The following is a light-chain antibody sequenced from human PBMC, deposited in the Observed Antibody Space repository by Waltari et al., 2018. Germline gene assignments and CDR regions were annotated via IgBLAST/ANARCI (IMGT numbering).Light chain of an antibody. J-gene: IGKJ1*01. Sequence: DIQMNQSPSSLSASVGDKVTIPCHASQDIGSGLAWFQQKQGKAPKPLSFAASNLQSGVPSRFSGSGSGTDFSLTIDSLRPEDFATYYCQQYDGLPWTFGQGTKV. V-gene: IGKV1D-16*01. CDR3: QQYDGLPWT. CDR1: QDIGSG. CDR2: AAS.